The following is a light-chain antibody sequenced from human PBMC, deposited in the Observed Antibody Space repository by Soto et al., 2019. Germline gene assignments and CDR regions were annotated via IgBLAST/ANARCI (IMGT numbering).Light chain of an antibody. CDR2: EVT. J-gene: IGLJ1*01. CDR3: SSYTSSSTLGYV. V-gene: IGLV2-14*01. Sequence: QSVLTQPASVSGSPGQSIAISCTGTFSDVGGYDYVSWYQQHPDKAPKLMIYEVTKRPSGVSNRFSGSKSGNTASLTISGLQAEDEADYYCSSYTSSSTLGYVFGTGTKVTVL. CDR1: FSDVGGYDY.